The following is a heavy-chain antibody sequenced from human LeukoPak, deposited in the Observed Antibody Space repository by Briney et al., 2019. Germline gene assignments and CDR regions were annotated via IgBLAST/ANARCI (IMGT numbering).Heavy chain of an antibody. CDR1: GGSISSGGYY. V-gene: IGHV4-31*03. Sequence: SETLSLTCTVSGGSISSGGYYWGWIRQHPGKGLEWIGYIYYSGNTYYNPSLKSRLTISVDTSKNQFSLMLSSVTAADTAVYYCARGGYCSRTSCYAGDLRWFDPWGQGTLVTVSS. J-gene: IGHJ5*02. D-gene: IGHD2-2*01. CDR2: IYYSGNT. CDR3: ARGGYCSRTSCYAGDLRWFDP.